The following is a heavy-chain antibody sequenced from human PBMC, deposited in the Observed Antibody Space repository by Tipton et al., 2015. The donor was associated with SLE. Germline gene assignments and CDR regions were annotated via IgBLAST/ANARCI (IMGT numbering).Heavy chain of an antibody. CDR2: IWYDGSNK. CDR1: GFTFSSYG. J-gene: IGHJ2*01. V-gene: IGHV3-33*01. D-gene: IGHD1-26*01. CDR3: ARESGGKNYDL. Sequence: QLVQSGGGVVQPGRSLRLSCAASGFTFSSYGMHWVRQAPGKGLEWVAVIWYDGSNKYYADSVKGRFTISRDNSKNTLYLQMNSLRAEDSAVYYCARESGGKNYDLWGRGTLVTVSS.